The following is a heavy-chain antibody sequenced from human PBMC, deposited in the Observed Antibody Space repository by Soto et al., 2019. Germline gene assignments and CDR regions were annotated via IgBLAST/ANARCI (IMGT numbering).Heavy chain of an antibody. Sequence: ASVKVSCKASGGTFSSYAISWVRQAPGQGLEWMGGIIPIFGTANYAQKFQGRVTITADESTSTAYMELSSLRSEDTAVYYCARGGHKAPVWYYFDYWGQGTLVTVS. CDR1: GGTFSSYA. CDR2: IIPIFGTA. D-gene: IGHD2-2*01. V-gene: IGHV1-69*13. CDR3: ARGGHKAPVWYYFDY. J-gene: IGHJ4*02.